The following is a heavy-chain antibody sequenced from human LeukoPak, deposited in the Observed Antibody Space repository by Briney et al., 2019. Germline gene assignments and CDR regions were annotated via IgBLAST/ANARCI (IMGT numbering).Heavy chain of an antibody. D-gene: IGHD3-22*01. V-gene: IGHV3-74*01. J-gene: IGHJ1*01. CDR3: AIAPVEIRGYDPEYFRH. CDR2: IKSDGST. CDR1: GFTFSRYW. Sequence: GGSLRLSCAASGFTFSRYWMHWVRQAPGKGLVWVSRIKSDGSTNYADSVKGRFTISRDNAKNTVSLQMNSLRAEDTGVYYCAIAPVEIRGYDPEYFRHWGQGTLVTVSS.